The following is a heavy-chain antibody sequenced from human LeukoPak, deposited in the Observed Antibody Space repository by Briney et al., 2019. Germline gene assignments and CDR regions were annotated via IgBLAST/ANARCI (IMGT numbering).Heavy chain of an antibody. CDR3: AKDGQDIVVVPAATDYYYYYMDV. V-gene: IGHV3-23*01. D-gene: IGHD2-2*01. Sequence: GGSLRLSCGASGFTFSSSAMSWVRQAPGKGLEWVSAISGSGDTTSYVDSVKGRFTISRDNSKNTLYLQMNSLRAEDTAVYYCAKDGQDIVVVPAATDYYYYYMDVWGKGTTVTVSS. CDR2: ISGSGDTT. CDR1: GFTFSSSA. J-gene: IGHJ6*03.